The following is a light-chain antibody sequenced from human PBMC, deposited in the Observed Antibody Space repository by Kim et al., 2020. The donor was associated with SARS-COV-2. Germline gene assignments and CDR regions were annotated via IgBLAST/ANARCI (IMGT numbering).Light chain of an antibody. V-gene: IGKV3-20*01. J-gene: IGKJ4*01. CDR3: QQYGSSPT. CDR2: GAS. CDR1: QSVSSNY. Sequence: EIVLTQSPGTLSLSPGERATLSCRASQSVSSNYLAWYQQKPGQNPRLLIYGASSRAAGIPDRFSGSGSGTDFTLTINRLEPEDFALYYCQQYGSSPTFGGGTKLEI.